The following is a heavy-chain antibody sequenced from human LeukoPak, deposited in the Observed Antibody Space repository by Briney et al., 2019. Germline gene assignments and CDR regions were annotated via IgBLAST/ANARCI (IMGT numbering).Heavy chain of an antibody. CDR2: IIPIFGTA. J-gene: IGHJ6*03. CDR3: ARSSSPSLVDYDFWSGYARPSRDYYYYMDV. Sequence: SVKVSCKASGGTFSSYVISWVRQAPGQGLEWMGGIIPIFGTANYAQKFQGRVTITADESTSTAYMELSSLRSEDTAVYYCARSSSPSLVDYDFWSGYARPSRDYYYYMDVWGKGTTVTVSS. D-gene: IGHD3-3*01. CDR1: GGTFSSYV. V-gene: IGHV1-69*13.